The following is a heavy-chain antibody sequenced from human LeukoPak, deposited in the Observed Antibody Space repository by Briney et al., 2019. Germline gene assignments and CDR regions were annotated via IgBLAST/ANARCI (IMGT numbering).Heavy chain of an antibody. Sequence: GGSLRLSCAASGFTFSSYGMHWVRQAPGKGLEWVAVIWYDGSNKYYADSVKGRFTISRDNSKNTLYLQMNSLRAEDTAVYYCAKDREGVLLWFGEFDYWGQGTLVTVSS. CDR3: AKDREGVLLWFGEFDY. CDR1: GFTFSSYG. J-gene: IGHJ4*02. V-gene: IGHV3-30*02. CDR2: IWYDGSNK. D-gene: IGHD3-10*01.